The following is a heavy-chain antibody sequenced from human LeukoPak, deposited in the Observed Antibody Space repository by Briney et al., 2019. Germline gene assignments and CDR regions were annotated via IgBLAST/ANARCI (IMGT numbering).Heavy chain of an antibody. CDR2: ISGSGGST. Sequence: QSGGSLRLSCAASGFTFSSYAMSWVRQAPGKGLEWVSAISGSGGSTYYADSVKGRFTISRDNSKNTLFLHMNSLRAEDTAVYYCAKLWENYDILTEWGQGTLVTVSS. J-gene: IGHJ4*02. CDR3: AKLWENYDILTE. V-gene: IGHV3-23*01. D-gene: IGHD3-9*01. CDR1: GFTFSSYA.